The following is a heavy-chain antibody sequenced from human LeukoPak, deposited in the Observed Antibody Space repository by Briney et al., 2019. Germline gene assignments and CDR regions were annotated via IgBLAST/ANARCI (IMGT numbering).Heavy chain of an antibody. D-gene: IGHD3-10*01. CDR1: GGSISSGGYS. CDR3: ARGAYYYGTNALDY. Sequence: SETLSLTCAVSGGSISSGGYSWSWIRQPPGKGLEWIGYIYHSGSTYYNPFLKSRVTISVDRSKNQFSLKLSSVTAADTAVYYCARGAYYYGTNALDYWGQGTLVTVSS. CDR2: IYHSGST. J-gene: IGHJ4*02. V-gene: IGHV4-30-2*01.